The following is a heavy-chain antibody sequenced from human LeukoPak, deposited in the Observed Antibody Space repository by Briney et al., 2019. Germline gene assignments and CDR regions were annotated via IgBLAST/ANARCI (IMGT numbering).Heavy chain of an antibody. J-gene: IGHJ4*02. Sequence: ASVKVSCKASGYTFTSHGISWVRQAPGQGLEWIGWISAYNGHTKYAQKLQGRVTMTTDTSTSTAYMELRSLRSDDTAVYYCARGVAVAGTGGSYWGQGTLVTVSS. CDR3: ARGVAVAGTGGSY. CDR1: GYTFTSHG. CDR2: ISAYNGHT. D-gene: IGHD6-19*01. V-gene: IGHV1-18*01.